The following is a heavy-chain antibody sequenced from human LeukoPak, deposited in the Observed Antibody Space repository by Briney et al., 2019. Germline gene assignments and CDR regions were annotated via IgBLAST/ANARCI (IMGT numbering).Heavy chain of an antibody. CDR1: GGVFISYA. CDR3: ARGSLDYYDSSGYYWDY. V-gene: IGHV1-69*04. Sequence: SVKVSCKASGGVFISYALSWVRQAPGQGLEWMGRIIPILGIANYAQKFQGRVTITADKSTSTAYMELSSLRSEDTAVYYCARGSLDYYDSSGYYWDYWGQGTLVTVSS. D-gene: IGHD3-22*01. CDR2: IIPILGIA. J-gene: IGHJ4*02.